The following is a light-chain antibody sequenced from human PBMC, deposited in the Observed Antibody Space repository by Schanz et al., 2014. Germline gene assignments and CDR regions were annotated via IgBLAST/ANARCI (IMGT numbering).Light chain of an antibody. CDR3: QQRSNWPPT. Sequence: EIVLTQSPGTLSLSPGERATLSCRASVSVSSNYLAWYQQKPGQAPRLLIYAASRRAPGIPDRFSGSGSGTDFTLTISRLEPEDFAVYYCQQRSNWPPTFGQGTRLEIK. CDR1: VSVSSNY. V-gene: IGKV3D-20*02. CDR2: AAS. J-gene: IGKJ5*01.